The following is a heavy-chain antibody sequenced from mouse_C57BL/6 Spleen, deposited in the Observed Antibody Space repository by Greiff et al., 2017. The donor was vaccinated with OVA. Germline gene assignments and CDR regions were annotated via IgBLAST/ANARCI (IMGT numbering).Heavy chain of an antibody. Sequence: EVKLEESGEGLVKPGGSLKLSCAASGFTFSSYAMSWVRQTPEKRLEWVAYISSGGDYIYYADTVKGRFTISRDNARNTLYLQMSSLKSEDTAMYYCTRGDYRKPFAYWGQGTLVTVSA. CDR1: GFTFSSYA. D-gene: IGHD2-14*01. J-gene: IGHJ3*01. V-gene: IGHV5-9-1*02. CDR3: TRGDYRKPFAY. CDR2: ISSGGDYI.